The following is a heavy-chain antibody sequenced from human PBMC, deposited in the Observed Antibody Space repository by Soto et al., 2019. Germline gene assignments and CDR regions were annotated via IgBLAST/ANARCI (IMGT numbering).Heavy chain of an antibody. CDR3: AHRAASAAHFEY. V-gene: IGHV2-5*01. D-gene: IGHD6-13*01. CDR1: GFSLSTSGVG. J-gene: IGHJ4*02. CDR2: IYWYDDK. Sequence: QITFKESGPTLVKPTQTLTVTCTFSGFSLSTSGVGGGWICKHPGKALEWLAVIYWYDDKRYSPSLKSRLTINKDTYKKQVVITMTNMDPVETATYYCAHRAASAAHFEYWVQGTLVTVSS.